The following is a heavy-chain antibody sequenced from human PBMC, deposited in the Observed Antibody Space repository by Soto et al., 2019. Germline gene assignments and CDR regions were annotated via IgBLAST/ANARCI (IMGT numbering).Heavy chain of an antibody. CDR3: ARGPFRPSAMDV. Sequence: SVKVSCKTSGDNFKKNVFTGVRQAPGQGLEWRGGTIPALGKTHYIEKFQGRVTITVDDATRTVYMEVRDLTSEDTAIYYCARGPFRPSAMDVWGQGTTVTVSS. V-gene: IGHV1-69*10. CDR2: TIPALGKT. CDR1: GDNFKKNV. J-gene: IGHJ6*02. D-gene: IGHD3-10*01.